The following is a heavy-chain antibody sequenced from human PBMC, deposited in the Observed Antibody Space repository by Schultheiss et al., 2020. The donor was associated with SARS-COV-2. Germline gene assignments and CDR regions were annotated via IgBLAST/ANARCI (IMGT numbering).Heavy chain of an antibody. CDR3: ARDFGERYYYYMDV. J-gene: IGHJ6*03. D-gene: IGHD3-3*01. Sequence: ASVKVSCKASGYTFTSYYMHWVRQAPGQGLEWMGWISAYNGNTNYAQKLQGRVTMTTDTSTSTAYMELRSLRSDDTAVYYCARDFGERYYYYMDVWGKGTTVTVSS. CDR2: ISAYNGNT. CDR1: GYTFTSYY. V-gene: IGHV1-18*04.